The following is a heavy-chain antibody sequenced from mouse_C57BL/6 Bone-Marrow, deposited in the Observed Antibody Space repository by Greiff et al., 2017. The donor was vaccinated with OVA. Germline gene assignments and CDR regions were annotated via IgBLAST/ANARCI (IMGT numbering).Heavy chain of an antibody. V-gene: IGHV7-1*01. CDR3: ARDGGYDDYYAMDY. CDR1: GFTFSDFY. D-gene: IGHD2-2*01. CDR2: SRNKANDYTT. Sequence: EVKLMESGGGLVQSGRSLRLSCATSGFTFSDFYMEWVRQAPGKGLEWIAASRNKANDYTTEYSASVKGRFIVSRDTSQSILYLQMNALRAEDTAIYYCARDGGYDDYYAMDYWGQGTSVTVSS. J-gene: IGHJ4*01.